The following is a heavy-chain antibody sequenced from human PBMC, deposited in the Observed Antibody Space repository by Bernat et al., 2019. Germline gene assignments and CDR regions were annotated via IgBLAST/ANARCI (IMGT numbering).Heavy chain of an antibody. CDR1: GFTFTSFW. Sequence: EVQLVESGGGLVQPGGSLRLSCTASGFTFTSFWMGWVRQAPGKGLEWVASIIADGNEVHYVDAVRCRFTITRDNAKSSLYLQMSSLRAEDTAVYYCVRDLSGCLNYCAPHWGQGTLVTVSS. J-gene: IGHJ1*01. CDR2: IIADGNEV. CDR3: VRDLSGCLNYCAPH. V-gene: IGHV3-7*03. D-gene: IGHD6-25*01.